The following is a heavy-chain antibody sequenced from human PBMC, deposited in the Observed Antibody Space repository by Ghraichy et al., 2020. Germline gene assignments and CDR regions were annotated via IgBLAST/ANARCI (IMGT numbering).Heavy chain of an antibody. CDR3: ARVMTSYCGGDCYSHYFDF. Sequence: TLSLTCSVSGASMSPFHWSWVRKPPGKGLEWIGYIYYSGTTTYNPALKSRVTLSIDTSKNQFSLQLTSMTAADTAVYYCARVMTSYCGGDCYSHYFDFWGQGRLVTASS. D-gene: IGHD2-21*02. J-gene: IGHJ4*02. V-gene: IGHV4-59*01. CDR1: GASMSPFH. CDR2: IYYSGTT.